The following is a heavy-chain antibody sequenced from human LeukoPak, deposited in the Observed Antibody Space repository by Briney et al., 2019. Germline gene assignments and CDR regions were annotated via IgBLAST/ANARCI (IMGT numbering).Heavy chain of an antibody. CDR1: GFTFSSYS. D-gene: IGHD2-15*01. Sequence: PGGSLRLSCAAPGFTFSSYSMNWVRQAPGKGLEWVSSISSSSSYIYYADSVKGRFTISRDNAKNSLYLQMNSLRAEDTAVYYCARDSRRVTAKDFDYWGQGTLVTVSS. CDR2: ISSSSSYI. J-gene: IGHJ4*02. V-gene: IGHV3-21*01. CDR3: ARDSRRVTAKDFDY.